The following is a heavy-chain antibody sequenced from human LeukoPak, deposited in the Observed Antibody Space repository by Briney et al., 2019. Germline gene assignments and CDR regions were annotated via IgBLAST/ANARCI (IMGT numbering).Heavy chain of an antibody. CDR3: ASRYCSSTSCSPVIDS. J-gene: IGHJ4*02. V-gene: IGHV3-7*01. CDR1: GFTFSTYW. Sequence: PGGSLRLSCAVSGFTFSTYWMNWVRQAPGKGPEWVANIKPDGSEKFYVDSVKGRFTISRDNAKNSLYLQMNSLRAEDTAVYYCASRYCSSTSCSPVIDSWGQGTLVTVSS. D-gene: IGHD2-2*01. CDR2: IKPDGSEK.